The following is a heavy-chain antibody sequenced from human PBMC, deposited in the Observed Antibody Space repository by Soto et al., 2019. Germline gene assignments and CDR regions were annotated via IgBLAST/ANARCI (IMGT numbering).Heavy chain of an antibody. Sequence: SETLSLTCTVSGGAISTYYWTWIRQPAGKGLEWIGRIYSSGSTKYNPSLQSRVTMSLDTSNNQFSLRLTPVTAADTAVYYCARGQRFSDWFDPWGQGTLVTVSS. CDR3: ARGQRFSDWFDP. J-gene: IGHJ5*02. CDR1: GGAISTYY. D-gene: IGHD3-3*01. CDR2: IYSSGST. V-gene: IGHV4-4*07.